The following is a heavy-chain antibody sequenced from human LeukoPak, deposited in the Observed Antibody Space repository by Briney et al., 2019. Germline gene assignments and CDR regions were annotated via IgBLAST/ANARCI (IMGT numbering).Heavy chain of an antibody. CDR1: GGSFSGYY. V-gene: IGHV4-34*01. CDR2: INHSGST. D-gene: IGHD5-12*01. Sequence: PSETLSLTCAVYGGSFSGYYWSWIRQPPGKGLEWIGEINHSGSTNYNPSLKSRVIISVDTSKNQFSLKLSSVTAADTAVYYCATGYSGYKTFDWGQGTLVTVSS. J-gene: IGHJ4*02. CDR3: ATGYSGYKTFD.